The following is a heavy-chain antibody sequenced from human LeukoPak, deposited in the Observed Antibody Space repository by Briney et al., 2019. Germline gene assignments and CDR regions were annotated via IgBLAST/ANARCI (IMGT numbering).Heavy chain of an antibody. V-gene: IGHV3-74*01. CDR1: GFTFSSYW. Sequence: PGGSLRLSCAASGFTFSSYWMHWVRQAPGKGLAWVSRINSDGSSTSYADSVKGRFTISRDNAKNTLYLQMNSLRAEDTAVYYCARAERFGELSRPNDCWGQGTLVTVSS. CDR3: ARAERFGELSRPNDC. J-gene: IGHJ4*02. D-gene: IGHD3-10*01. CDR2: INSDGSST.